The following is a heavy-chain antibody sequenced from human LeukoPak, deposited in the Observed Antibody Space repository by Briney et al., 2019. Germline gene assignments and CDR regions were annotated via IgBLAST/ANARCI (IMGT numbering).Heavy chain of an antibody. J-gene: IGHJ4*02. D-gene: IGHD1-26*01. V-gene: IGHV4-4*07. CDR2: KDSIGST. Sequence: SETLSLTCSVSGGSTRSYYWGWVRQPAGKGLEWIGRKDSIGSTHYNPSLKSRITMSIDTSKNEFSLSVRSVTAADTAVYFCARQGYTASYYFLDYWSQGNLVTVSS. CDR1: GGSTRSYY. CDR3: ARQGYTASYYFLDY.